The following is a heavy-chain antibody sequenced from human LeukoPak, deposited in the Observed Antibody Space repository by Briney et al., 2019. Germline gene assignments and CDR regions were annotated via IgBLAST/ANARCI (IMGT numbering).Heavy chain of an antibody. V-gene: IGHV3-20*04. D-gene: IGHD3-9*01. J-gene: IGHJ4*02. Sequence: GGSLRLSCAASGFTFDDYGMSWVRQAPGKGLEWVSGINWNGGSTGYADSVKGRFTISRDNAKNSLYLQMNSLRAEDTALYYCARDSYDILTGYYNHFDYWGQGTLVTVSS. CDR1: GFTFDDYG. CDR3: ARDSYDILTGYYNHFDY. CDR2: INWNGGST.